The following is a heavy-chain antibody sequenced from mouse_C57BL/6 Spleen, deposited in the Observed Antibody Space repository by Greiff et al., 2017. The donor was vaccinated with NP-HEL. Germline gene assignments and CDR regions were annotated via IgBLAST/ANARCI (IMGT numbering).Heavy chain of an antibody. D-gene: IGHD1-1*01. Sequence: EVKVVESGGGLVKPGGSLKLSCAASGFTFSDYGMHWVRQAPEKGLEWVAYISSGSSTIYYADTVKGRFTISRDNAKNTLFLQMTSLRSEDTAMYYCSRRDYYGSRGFDYWGQGTTLTVSS. CDR3: SRRDYYGSRGFDY. CDR2: ISSGSSTI. CDR1: GFTFSDYG. V-gene: IGHV5-17*01. J-gene: IGHJ2*01.